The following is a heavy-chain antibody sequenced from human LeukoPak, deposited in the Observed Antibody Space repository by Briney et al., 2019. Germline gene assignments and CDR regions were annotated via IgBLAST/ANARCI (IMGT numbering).Heavy chain of an antibody. Sequence: ASVKVSCKASGYTFTSYAMHWVRQAPGQRLEWMGWINAGNGNTKYSQKFQGRVTITRDTSASTAYMELSSLRSEDTAVYYCARGRVRVAVAGPHYFDYWGQGTLVTVSS. V-gene: IGHV1-3*01. CDR2: INAGNGNT. CDR3: ARGRVRVAVAGPHYFDY. J-gene: IGHJ4*02. D-gene: IGHD6-19*01. CDR1: GYTFTSYA.